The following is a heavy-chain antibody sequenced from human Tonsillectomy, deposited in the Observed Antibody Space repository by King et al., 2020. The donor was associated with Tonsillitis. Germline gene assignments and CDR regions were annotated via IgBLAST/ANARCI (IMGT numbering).Heavy chain of an antibody. CDR3: AKDLEYRSTWSPFDC. V-gene: IGHV3-30*18. Sequence: VQLVESGGGVVQPGRSLRLSCAAAGFTFSNYGMHWVRQAPGKGLEWVAAILYDGSDEYYVESVRGRFTISRDDSKNTLYLQMNSLRPEDTSVYYCAKDLEYRSTWSPFDCWGQGTLVTVSS. D-gene: IGHD6-13*01. CDR2: ILYDGSDE. CDR1: GFTFSNYG. J-gene: IGHJ4*02.